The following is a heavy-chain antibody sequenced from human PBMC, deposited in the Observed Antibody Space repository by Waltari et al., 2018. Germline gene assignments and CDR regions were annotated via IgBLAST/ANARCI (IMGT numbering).Heavy chain of an antibody. CDR2: MNPNSGNT. CDR3: ARGSGSGSYYLDNWFDP. J-gene: IGHJ5*02. CDR1: GYTFTSYD. V-gene: IGHV1-8*03. Sequence: QVQLVQSGAEVKKPGASVKVSCKASGYTFTSYDINWVRQATGQGLEWMGWMNPNSGNTGYAQKFQGRVTITRNTSISTAYMELSSLRSEDTAVYYCARGSGSGSYYLDNWFDPWGQGTLVIVSS. D-gene: IGHD3-10*01.